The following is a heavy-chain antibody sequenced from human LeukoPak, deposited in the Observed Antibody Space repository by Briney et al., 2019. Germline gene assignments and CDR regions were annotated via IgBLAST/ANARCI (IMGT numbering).Heavy chain of an antibody. J-gene: IGHJ3*02. D-gene: IGHD6-13*01. CDR3: ARGGIYSSSWYGFTDAFDI. CDR1: GYTFTGYY. CDR2: ISPNSGGT. V-gene: IGHV1-2*04. Sequence: ASVKVSCKASGYTFTGYYMHWVRQAPGQGLEWMGWISPNSGGTNYAQKFQGWVTMTRDTSISTAYMELSRLRSDDTAVYYCARGGIYSSSWYGFTDAFDIWGQGTMVTVSS.